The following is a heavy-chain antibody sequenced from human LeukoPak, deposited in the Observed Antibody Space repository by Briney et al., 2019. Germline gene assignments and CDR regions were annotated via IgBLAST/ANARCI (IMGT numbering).Heavy chain of an antibody. CDR1: GGSISSGNYY. D-gene: IGHD3-9*01. CDR2: IYDSGDT. Sequence: SQTLSLICTVSGGSISSGNYYWSWLRQHPGKGLEGIGYIYDSGDTQYNPSLKSRVTISADTSKNQCSLRLSSVTAADTAVYYCARLDILTAANFDPWGQGTLVTVSS. J-gene: IGHJ5*02. V-gene: IGHV4-31*03. CDR3: ARLDILTAANFDP.